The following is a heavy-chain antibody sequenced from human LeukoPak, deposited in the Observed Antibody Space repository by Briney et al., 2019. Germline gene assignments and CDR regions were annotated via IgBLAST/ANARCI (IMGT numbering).Heavy chain of an antibody. CDR2: VNPSGGST. V-gene: IGHV1-46*01. J-gene: IGHJ5*02. CDR3: ARDEAWGYCSESSCHAELGNNWLDP. CDR1: GYTFTSYY. Sequence: ASVKVSCKASGYTFTSYYMHWVRQAPRQGLEWMGIVNPSGGSTSYAQKFQGRVTMTRDTSTSTVYMELSSLRSDDTAVYYCARDEAWGYCSESSCHAELGNNWLDPWGQGTLVTVSS. D-gene: IGHD2-15*01.